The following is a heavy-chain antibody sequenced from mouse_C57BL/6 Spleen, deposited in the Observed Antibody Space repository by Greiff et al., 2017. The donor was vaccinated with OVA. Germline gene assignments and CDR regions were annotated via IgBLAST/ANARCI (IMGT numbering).Heavy chain of an antibody. CDR3: ARGNYGSSWAWFAY. V-gene: IGHV5-17*01. Sequence: EVQLVESGGGLVKPGGSLKLSCAASGFTFSDYGMHWVRQAPEKGLEWVAYISSGSSTIYYADTVKGRFTISRDNAKNTLFLQMTSLRSEDTAMYYCARGNYGSSWAWFAYWGQGTLVTVSA. D-gene: IGHD1-1*01. J-gene: IGHJ3*01. CDR1: GFTFSDYG. CDR2: ISSGSSTI.